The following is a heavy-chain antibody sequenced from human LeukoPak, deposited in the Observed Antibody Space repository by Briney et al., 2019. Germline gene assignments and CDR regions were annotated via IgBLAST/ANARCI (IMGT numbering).Heavy chain of an antibody. J-gene: IGHJ5*02. CDR3: AREGCSGGSCYFSWFDP. V-gene: IGHV4-59*01. CDR2: IYYSGST. CDR1: GGSISSYY. Sequence: SETLSLTCTVSGGSISSYYWSWIRQPPGKGLEWIGYIYYSGSTNYNPSLKSRVTISVDTSKNQFSLKLSSVTAADTAVYYCAREGCSGGSCYFSWFDPWSQGTLVTVSS. D-gene: IGHD2-15*01.